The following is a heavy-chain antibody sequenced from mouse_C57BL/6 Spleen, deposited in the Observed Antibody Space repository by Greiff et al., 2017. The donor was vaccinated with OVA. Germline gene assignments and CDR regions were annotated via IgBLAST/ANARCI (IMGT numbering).Heavy chain of an antibody. V-gene: IGHV1-81*01. CDR3: ARYDYDDYWYFDV. CDR1: GYTFTSYG. J-gene: IGHJ1*03. D-gene: IGHD2-4*01. Sequence: VQLQQSGAELARPGASVKLSCKASGYTFTSYGISWVKQRPGQGLEWIGEIYPRSGNTYYNEKFKGKATLTADKSSSTAYMELRSLTSEDSAVYFCARYDYDDYWYFDVWGTGTTVTVSS. CDR2: IYPRSGNT.